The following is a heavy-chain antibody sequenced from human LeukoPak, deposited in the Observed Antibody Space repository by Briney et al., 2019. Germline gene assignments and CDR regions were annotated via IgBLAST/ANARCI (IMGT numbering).Heavy chain of an antibody. V-gene: IGHV3-30*02. D-gene: IGHD2-2*01. Sequence: GGSLRLSCAASGFTFSNYGMHWVRQAPGKGLEWVAFIRYDGSNKYYADSVKGRFTISRDNSKNTLYLQMNSLRAEDTHVYYCAKARRGRGCESISCTGHYFDYWGQGTLVTVSS. CDR3: AKARRGRGCESISCTGHYFDY. J-gene: IGHJ4*02. CDR1: GFTFSNYG. CDR2: IRYDGSNK.